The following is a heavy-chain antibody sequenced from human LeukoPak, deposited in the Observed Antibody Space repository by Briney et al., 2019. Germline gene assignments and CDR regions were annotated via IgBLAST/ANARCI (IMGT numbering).Heavy chain of an antibody. D-gene: IGHD3-10*01. Sequence: GGSLRLSCAASGFTFSSYEFNWVRQAPGKGLEWVSYISSSGSIIFYADSVKGRFTISRDNAKKSLYLQMNSLRAEDTAVYYCAKPVGYGSGSYRFDYWGQGTLVTVSS. CDR2: ISSSGSII. CDR3: AKPVGYGSGSYRFDY. J-gene: IGHJ4*02. V-gene: IGHV3-48*03. CDR1: GFTFSSYE.